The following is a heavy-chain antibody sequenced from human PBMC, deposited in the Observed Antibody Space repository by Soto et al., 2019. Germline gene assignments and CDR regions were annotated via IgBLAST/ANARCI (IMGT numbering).Heavy chain of an antibody. V-gene: IGHV1-69*06. CDR1: GCTFSSYA. J-gene: IGHJ6*01. D-gene: IGHD6-6*01. CDR2: IIPIFGTA. CDR3: ARTAEYSSSRVNYYYYGMEV. Sequence: ASVKVSCKASGCTFSSYAISWVRQAPGQGLEWMGGIIPIFGTANYAQKFQGRVTITADKSTSTAYMELSSLRSEDTAVYYCARTAEYSSSRVNYYYYGMEVWGQGTTVNVSS.